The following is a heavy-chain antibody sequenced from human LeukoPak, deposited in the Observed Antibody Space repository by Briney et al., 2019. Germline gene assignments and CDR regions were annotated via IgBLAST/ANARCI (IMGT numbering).Heavy chain of an antibody. V-gene: IGHV4-59*01. CDR3: ARMYSGTSYYFDY. J-gene: IGHJ4*02. Sequence: SETLSLTCSVSGVSISTYYWIWIRQPPAKGLEWMGFFSYSGSTKYNPSLKSRATMSVDTSKNQFSLKLSSVTAADTAVYYCARMYSGTSYYFDYWGQGTLVTVSS. CDR1: GVSISTYY. CDR2: FSYSGST. D-gene: IGHD1-26*01.